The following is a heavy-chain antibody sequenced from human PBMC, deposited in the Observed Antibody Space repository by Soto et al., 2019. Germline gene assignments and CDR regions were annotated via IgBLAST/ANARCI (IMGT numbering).Heavy chain of an antibody. CDR3: ARAGEYREFDY. D-gene: IGHD3-16*01. V-gene: IGHV3-23*01. Sequence: GYLSLACAAAGFTFSSYATSWVRQAPGKGLEWVSAISGSGGSTYYADSVKGRFTISRDNSKRTLYLQMNSLRVEDTAEYYCARAGEYREFDYWGQGTLVTVSS. CDR2: ISGSGGST. CDR1: GFTFSSYA. J-gene: IGHJ4*02.